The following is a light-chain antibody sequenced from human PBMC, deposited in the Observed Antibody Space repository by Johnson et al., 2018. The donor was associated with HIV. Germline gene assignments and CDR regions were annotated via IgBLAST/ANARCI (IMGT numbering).Light chain of an antibody. Sequence: QSVLTQPPSVSAAPGQKVTISCSGSSSNIGNNYVSWYQQLPGTAPKLLIYENNKRPSGIPDRFSGSKSGTSATLGITALQTGDEADYSGGTWDPSLSPGDVFGSGTKVTVL. CDR2: ENN. CDR1: SSNIGNNY. J-gene: IGLJ1*01. V-gene: IGLV1-51*02. CDR3: GTWDPSLSPGDV.